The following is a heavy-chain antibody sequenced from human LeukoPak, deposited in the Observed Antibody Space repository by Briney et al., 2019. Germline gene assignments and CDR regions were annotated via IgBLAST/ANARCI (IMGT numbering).Heavy chain of an antibody. Sequence: SETLSLTCTVSGGSISSSSYYWGWIRQPPGKGLEWIGSIYYSGSTYYNPSLKSRVTISVDTSKNQFSPKLSSVTAADTAVYYCARGGVYSSGWYRPFDYWGQGTLVTVSS. CDR1: GGSISSSSYY. V-gene: IGHV4-39*01. D-gene: IGHD6-19*01. CDR3: ARGGVYSSGWYRPFDY. J-gene: IGHJ4*02. CDR2: IYYSGST.